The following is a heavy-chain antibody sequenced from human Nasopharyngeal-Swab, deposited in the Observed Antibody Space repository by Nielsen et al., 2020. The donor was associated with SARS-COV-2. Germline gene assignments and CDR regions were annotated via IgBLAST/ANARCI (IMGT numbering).Heavy chain of an antibody. CDR2: IFYSGST. CDR1: GGSIRSYY. J-gene: IGHJ4*02. Sequence: SETLSLTCTVSGGSIRSYYWSWIRQPPGKGLEWIGYIFYSGSTNYNPSLKSRVTILVHTSKNQFSLKLTSVTAADTAVYYCARHPRYYDSSGYHFDYWGQGTLVTVSS. V-gene: IGHV4-59*08. D-gene: IGHD3-22*01. CDR3: ARHPRYYDSSGYHFDY.